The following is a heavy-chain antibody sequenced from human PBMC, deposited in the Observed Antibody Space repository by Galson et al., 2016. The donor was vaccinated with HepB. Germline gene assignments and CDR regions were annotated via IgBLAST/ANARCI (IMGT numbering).Heavy chain of an antibody. Sequence: TLTLTCTFSGFSLNTGVVGVGWLRQPPGKALEWLAHIYGDGDKRFTPSLKARLTLATDTSKNQVVLTLTNMDPADTATYFCAHTLRSATFDFWGQGTLVTVSS. CDR1: GFSLNTGVVG. V-gene: IGHV2-5*02. D-gene: IGHD6-19*01. CDR2: IYGDGDK. CDR3: AHTLRSATFDF. J-gene: IGHJ4*02.